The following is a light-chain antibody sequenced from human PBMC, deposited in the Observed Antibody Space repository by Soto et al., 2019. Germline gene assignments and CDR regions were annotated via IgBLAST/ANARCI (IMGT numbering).Light chain of an antibody. CDR2: QDS. Sequence: SYELTQPPSVSVSPGQTASITCSGDKLGDKYACWYQQEPGQSPVLVIYQDSKRPSGIPERFSGSNSGNTATLTISGTQAMDEADYYCQAWDSSIYVVFGGGTQLTVL. V-gene: IGLV3-1*01. CDR1: KLGDKY. J-gene: IGLJ2*01. CDR3: QAWDSSIYVV.